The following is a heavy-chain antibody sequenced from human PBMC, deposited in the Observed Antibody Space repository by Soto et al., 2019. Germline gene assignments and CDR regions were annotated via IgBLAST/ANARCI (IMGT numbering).Heavy chain of an antibody. D-gene: IGHD3-3*01. V-gene: IGHV1-18*01. CDR3: ARVLRFFKDAFDI. CDR2: ISAYNGNT. Sequence: ASVKVSCKASGYTFTSYGISWVRQAPGQGLEWMGWISAYNGNTNYAQKLQGRVTMTTDKSTSTAYMDLRSLRSDDTAVYYCARVLRFFKDAFDIWGQGTMVTVSS. J-gene: IGHJ3*02. CDR1: GYTFTSYG.